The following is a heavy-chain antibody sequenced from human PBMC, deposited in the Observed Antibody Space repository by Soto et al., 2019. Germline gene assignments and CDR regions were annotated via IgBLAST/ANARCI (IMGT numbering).Heavy chain of an antibody. J-gene: IGHJ4*02. Sequence: SETLSLTCAVYGGSFSGYYWSWIRQPPGKGLEWIGEINHSGSTNYNPSLKSRVTISVDTSKNQFSLKLSSVTAADTAVYYCARGRQTQYYYDSSGYWLKYWGQGTLVTSPQ. CDR2: INHSGST. D-gene: IGHD3-22*01. CDR3: ARGRQTQYYYDSSGYWLKY. V-gene: IGHV4-34*01. CDR1: GGSFSGYY.